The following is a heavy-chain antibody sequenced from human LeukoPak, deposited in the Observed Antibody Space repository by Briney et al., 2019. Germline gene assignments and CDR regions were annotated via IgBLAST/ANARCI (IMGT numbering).Heavy chain of an antibody. Sequence: PSETLSLTCAVYGGSFSGYYWSWIRQPPGKGLEWIGQINHSGSTNYNPSLKSRVTISVDTSKNRFSLKLSSMTAADTAVYFCARAPDYDILTSYYSLYYYYAMDVWGQGTTVTVSS. J-gene: IGHJ6*02. V-gene: IGHV4-34*01. D-gene: IGHD3-9*01. CDR3: ARAPDYDILTSYYSLYYYYAMDV. CDR2: INHSGST. CDR1: GGSFSGYY.